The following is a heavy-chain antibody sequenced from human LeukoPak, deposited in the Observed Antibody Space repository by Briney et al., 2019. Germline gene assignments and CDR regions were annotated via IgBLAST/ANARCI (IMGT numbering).Heavy chain of an antibody. V-gene: IGHV1-18*01. CDR1: GYTFTSYG. CDR2: ISAYNGNT. D-gene: IGHD4-17*01. CDR3: ARGGDYGDYGGCRTGLLGRGDCSPYYFDY. Sequence: GASVKVSCKASGYTFTSYGISWVRQAPGQGLEWMGWISAYNGNTNYAQKLQGRVTMTTDTSTSTAYMELRSLRSDDTAVYYCARGGDYGDYGGCRTGLLGRGDCSPYYFDYWGQGTLVTVSS. J-gene: IGHJ4*02.